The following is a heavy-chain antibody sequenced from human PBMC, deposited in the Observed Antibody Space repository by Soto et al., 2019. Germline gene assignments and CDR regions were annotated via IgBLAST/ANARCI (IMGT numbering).Heavy chain of an antibody. V-gene: IGHV3-30-3*01. Sequence: SLRLSCASSGFTFSSYSMHWVLQAPGKGLEWVAVISYDGSNKYYADSVKGRFTISRDNSKNTLYLQMNSLRAEDTAVYYCARDRSSWYVVRSWFDPWGQGTLVTV. CDR2: ISYDGSNK. CDR3: ARDRSSWYVVRSWFDP. J-gene: IGHJ5*02. D-gene: IGHD6-13*01. CDR1: GFTFSSYS.